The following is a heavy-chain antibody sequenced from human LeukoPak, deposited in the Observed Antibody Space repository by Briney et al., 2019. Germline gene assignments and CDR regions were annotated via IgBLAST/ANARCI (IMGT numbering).Heavy chain of an antibody. CDR1: GFTFTSSA. D-gene: IGHD6-19*01. CDR2: IVVGSGNT. CDR3: AADREGYSSGWYYFDY. V-gene: IGHV1-58*01. Sequence: SVKVSCKASGFTFTSSAVQWERQARGQRLEWIGWIVVGSGNTNYAQKFQERVTITRDMSTSTAYMELSSLRSEDTAVYYCAADREGYSSGWYYFDYWGQGTLVTVSS. J-gene: IGHJ4*02.